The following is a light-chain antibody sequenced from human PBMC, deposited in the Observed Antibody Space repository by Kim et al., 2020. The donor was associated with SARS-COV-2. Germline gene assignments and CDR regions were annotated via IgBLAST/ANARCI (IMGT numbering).Light chain of an antibody. V-gene: IGLV3-1*01. CDR1: KLGNKY. CDR3: QAWDSSTHVV. Sequence: VSPGQTASITCSGDKLGNKYACWYQQKPGQSPVLVIYQDSKRPSGIPERFSGSNSGNTATLTISGTQAMDEADYYCQAWDSSTHVVFGGGTQLTVL. CDR2: QDS. J-gene: IGLJ2*01.